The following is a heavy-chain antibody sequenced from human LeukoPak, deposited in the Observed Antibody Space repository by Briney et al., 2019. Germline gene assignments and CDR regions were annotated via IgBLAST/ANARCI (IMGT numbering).Heavy chain of an antibody. J-gene: IGHJ4*02. V-gene: IGHV5-51*01. CDR3: ARPHLYGDIDY. CDR2: IYPGDSDT. CDR1: GYRFTSYW. D-gene: IGHD4-17*01. Sequence: GESLQISCKGSGYRFTSYWIGWVRQMPGKGLEWMGIIYPGDSDTRYSPSFQGQVTISADKSISTAYLQWSSLKASDAAMYYCARPHLYGDIDYWGQGTLVTVSS.